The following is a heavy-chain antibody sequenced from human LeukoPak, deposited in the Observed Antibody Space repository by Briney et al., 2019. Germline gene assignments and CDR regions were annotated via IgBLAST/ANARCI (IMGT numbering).Heavy chain of an antibody. CDR2: VSSDGRNK. V-gene: IGHV3-30*04. J-gene: IGHJ4*02. CDR1: GFMFGHYA. D-gene: IGHD1-26*01. Sequence: GGSLRLSCAASGFMFGHYAMHWVRQAPPKGLDWVARVSSDGRNKYYADSVTGRFTISRDRFNNTLFLQLNSLTTEDTAVYYCVREGYSGRYYLPLDDWGQGTLVTVSS. CDR3: VREGYSGRYYLPLDD.